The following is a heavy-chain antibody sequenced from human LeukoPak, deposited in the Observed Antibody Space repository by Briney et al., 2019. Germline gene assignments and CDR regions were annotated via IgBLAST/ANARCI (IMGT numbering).Heavy chain of an antibody. CDR2: INPNSGGT. CDR3: ARDTGRVEYSSSWHFDC. D-gene: IGHD6-13*01. CDR1: GYTFTGYY. J-gene: IGHJ4*02. Sequence: ASVKVSCKASGYTFTGYYMHWVRQAPGQGLEWMGWINPNSGGTNYAQKFQGRVTMTRDTSISTAYMELSRLRSDDTAVYYCARDTGRVEYSSSWHFDCWGQGTLVTVSS. V-gene: IGHV1-2*02.